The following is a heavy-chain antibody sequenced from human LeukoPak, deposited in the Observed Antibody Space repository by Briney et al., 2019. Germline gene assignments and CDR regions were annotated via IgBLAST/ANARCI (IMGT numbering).Heavy chain of an antibody. D-gene: IGHD3-10*01. J-gene: IGHJ5*02. CDR3: AKDGYYGSGGFDP. Sequence: PGGSLRLSCAASGFTFSSYGMHWVRQAPGKGLEWVAFIRYDGSNKYYADSVKGRFTISRDNSKNTLYLQMNSLRAEDTAVYYCAKDGYYGSGGFDPWGQGTLVTVSS. V-gene: IGHV3-30*02. CDR1: GFTFSSYG. CDR2: IRYDGSNK.